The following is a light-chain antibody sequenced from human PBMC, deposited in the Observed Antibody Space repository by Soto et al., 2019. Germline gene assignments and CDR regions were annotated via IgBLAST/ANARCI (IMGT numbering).Light chain of an antibody. Sequence: QSVLTQPPSASGTPGQRGTISCSGSSSNIGSNTVNWYQQLPGTAPKLLIYSNNQRPSGVPDRFSGSKSGTSASLAISGLQSEDEADYYCAAWDDSLNGLWVFGGGTKLTVL. CDR2: SNN. J-gene: IGLJ3*02. CDR1: SSNIGSNT. V-gene: IGLV1-44*01. CDR3: AAWDDSLNGLWV.